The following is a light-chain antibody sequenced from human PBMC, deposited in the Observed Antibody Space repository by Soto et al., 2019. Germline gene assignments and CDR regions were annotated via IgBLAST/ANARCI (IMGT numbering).Light chain of an antibody. Sequence: DIQLTQSPSSVSASVGDRVTITCRASQAISGWLAWYQHKPGKAPKLLIYAAYSLQSGVPSRFSGSGSGTDFTLTISSLQPEDFATYYCQQAGSFGGGTTVEIK. CDR2: AAY. J-gene: IGKJ4*01. CDR3: QQAGS. CDR1: QAISGW. V-gene: IGKV1-12*01.